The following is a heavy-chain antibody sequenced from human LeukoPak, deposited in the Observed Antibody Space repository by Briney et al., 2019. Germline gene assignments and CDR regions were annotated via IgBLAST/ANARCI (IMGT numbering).Heavy chain of an antibody. CDR2: IYYSGST. D-gene: IGHD6-13*01. CDR3: ARVGGLGYSSSWNGSNWFDP. J-gene: IGHJ5*02. V-gene: IGHV4-59*01. Sequence: SETLSLTCTVSGGSISSYYWSWIRQPPGKGLEWIGYIYYSGSTNYNPSLKSRVTISVDTSKNQFSLKLSSVTAADTAVYYCARVGGLGYSSSWNGSNWFDPWGQGTLVTVSS. CDR1: GGSISSYY.